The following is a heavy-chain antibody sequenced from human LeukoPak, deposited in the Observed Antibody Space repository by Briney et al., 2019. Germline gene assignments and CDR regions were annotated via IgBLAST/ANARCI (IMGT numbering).Heavy chain of an antibody. CDR2: IIPIFGTA. CDR1: GGTFSSYA. J-gene: IGHJ4*02. CDR3: ARARPYCSSTSCYTPDY. V-gene: IGHV1-69*05. Sequence: SVKVSCKASGGTFSSYAISWVRQAPGQGLEWMGGIIPIFGTANYAQKFQGSVTITTDEPTSTAYMELSSLRSEDTAVYYCARARPYCSSTSCYTPDYWGQGTLVTVSS. D-gene: IGHD2-2*01.